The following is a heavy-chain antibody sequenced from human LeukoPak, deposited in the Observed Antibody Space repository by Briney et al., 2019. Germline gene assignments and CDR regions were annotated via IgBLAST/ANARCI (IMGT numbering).Heavy chain of an antibody. CDR3: ARHYSSSWSRTASGPDY. D-gene: IGHD6-13*01. J-gene: IGHJ4*02. Sequence: SETLSLTCTVSGGSISSGGYYWSWIRQPPGKGLEWIGYIYHSGSTYYNPSLKSRVTISVDRSKNQFSLKLSSVTAADTAVYYCARHYSSSWSRTASGPDYWGQGTLVTVSS. CDR1: GGSISSGGYY. CDR2: IYHSGST. V-gene: IGHV4-30-2*01.